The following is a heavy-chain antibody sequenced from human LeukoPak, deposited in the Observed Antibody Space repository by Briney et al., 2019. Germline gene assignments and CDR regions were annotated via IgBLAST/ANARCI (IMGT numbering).Heavy chain of an antibody. CDR2: INQDGSEK. Sequence: GSLRLSCSASGFTFITYWLSWIGQPLGNWLEWLANINQDGSEKYYVDSVKGRFTISRDNAKNSLYLQMNSLRAEDTAVYYCARGMSTGEYWGQGTLVTVSS. CDR3: ARGMSTGEY. J-gene: IGHJ4*02. D-gene: IGHD3-16*01. V-gene: IGHV3-7*04. CDR1: GFTFITYW.